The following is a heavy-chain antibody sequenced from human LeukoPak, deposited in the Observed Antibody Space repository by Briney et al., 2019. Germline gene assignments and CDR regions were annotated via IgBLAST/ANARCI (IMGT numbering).Heavy chain of an antibody. Sequence: PSETLSLTCTVSGGSISSYYWSWIRQPPGKGLEWIGYIYYSGSTNYNPSLKSRVTISVDTSKNQFSLKLSSVTAADTAVYYCAREVGYSSPGDAFDIWGQGTMVTVSS. CDR1: GGSISSYY. CDR2: IYYSGST. V-gene: IGHV4-59*01. D-gene: IGHD6-13*01. CDR3: AREVGYSSPGDAFDI. J-gene: IGHJ3*02.